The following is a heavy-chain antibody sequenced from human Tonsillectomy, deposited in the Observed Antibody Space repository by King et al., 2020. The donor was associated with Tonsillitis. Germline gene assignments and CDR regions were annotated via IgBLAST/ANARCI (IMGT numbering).Heavy chain of an antibody. V-gene: IGHV1-69*01. D-gene: IGHD3-22*01. CDR1: GGTFSSYA. CDR3: ARDYYDSSGYWFDY. Sequence: QLVQSGAEVKKPGSSVKVSCKASGGTFSSYAISWVRQAPGQGLEWMGGLIPLFGTANYAQKFQCRITIIADESTRTAYMELSSLRSEDTAVYYCARDYYDSSGYWFDYWGQGILVTVSS. CDR2: LIPLFGTA. J-gene: IGHJ4*02.